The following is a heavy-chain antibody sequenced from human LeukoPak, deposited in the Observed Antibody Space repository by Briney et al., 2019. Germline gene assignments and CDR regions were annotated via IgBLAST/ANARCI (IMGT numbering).Heavy chain of an antibody. D-gene: IGHD3-10*01. CDR1: GGSFSGYY. J-gene: IGHJ5*02. V-gene: IGHV4-34*01. CDR3: ARGTYDSGSYYGHWFDP. Sequence: PSETLSLTCAVYGGSFSGYYWSWIRQPPGKGLEWIGEINHSGSTNYNPSLKSRVTISVDTSKNQFSLKLSSVTAADTAVYYCARGTYDSGSYYGHWFDPWGQGTLVTVSS. CDR2: INHSGST.